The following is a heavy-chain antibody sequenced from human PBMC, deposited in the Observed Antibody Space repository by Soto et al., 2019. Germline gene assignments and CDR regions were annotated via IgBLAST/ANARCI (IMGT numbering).Heavy chain of an antibody. D-gene: IGHD2-2*01. Sequence: GGSLRLSCAASGFTFSNFEMHWVRQAPGKGLEWVSYINTAGSTKYYAESVKGRFTISRDNARNSLFLQMNSLRAEDTAVYYCARAECSTPNCLTAYYSYGLDVWGQGTTVTISS. V-gene: IGHV3-48*03. CDR2: INTAGSTK. CDR1: GFTFSNFE. CDR3: ARAECSTPNCLTAYYSYGLDV. J-gene: IGHJ6*02.